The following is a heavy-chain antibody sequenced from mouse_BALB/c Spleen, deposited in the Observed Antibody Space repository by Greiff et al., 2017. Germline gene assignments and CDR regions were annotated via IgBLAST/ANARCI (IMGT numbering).Heavy chain of an antibody. V-gene: IGHV5-4*02. CDR3: ASGYYDYDAWFAY. CDR2: ISDGGSYT. Sequence: EVKVVESGGGLVKPGGSLKLSCAASGFTFSDYYMYWVRQTPEKRLEWVATISDGGSYTYYPDSVKGRFTISRDNAKNNLYLQMSSLKSEDTAMYYCASGYYDYDAWFAYWGQGTLVTVSA. CDR1: GFTFSDYY. D-gene: IGHD2-4*01. J-gene: IGHJ3*01.